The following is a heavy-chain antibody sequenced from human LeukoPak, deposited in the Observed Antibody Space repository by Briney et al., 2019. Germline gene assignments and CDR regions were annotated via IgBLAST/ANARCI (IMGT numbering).Heavy chain of an antibody. V-gene: IGHV3-30*02. D-gene: IGHD1-26*01. CDR2: IRYDGSNI. J-gene: IGHJ4*02. Sequence: GGSPRLSCAASGFTFSTYGMHWVRQAPGKGLEWVAFIRYDGSNIYYADSVKGRFTISRDNSKNTLYLQMDSVRPDDTAVYYCAKGLLYSCLPPHGDWGQGTLVTVSS. CDR1: GFTFSTYG. CDR3: AKGLLYSCLPPHGD.